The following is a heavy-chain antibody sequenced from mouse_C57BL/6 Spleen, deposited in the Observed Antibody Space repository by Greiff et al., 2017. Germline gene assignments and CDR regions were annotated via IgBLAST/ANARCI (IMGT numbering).Heavy chain of an antibody. D-gene: IGHD1-1*01. CDR3: ARGTTVVDWYFDV. J-gene: IGHJ1*03. Sequence: VQLQQSGAELARPGASVKMSCKASGYTFTSYTMHWVKQRPGQGLEWIGYINPSSGYTKYNQKFKDKATLTADKSSSTAYRRLSSLSAEDAAFYCGARGTTVVDWYFDVWGTGTTVTVSS. CDR1: GYTFTSYT. CDR2: INPSSGYT. V-gene: IGHV1-4*01.